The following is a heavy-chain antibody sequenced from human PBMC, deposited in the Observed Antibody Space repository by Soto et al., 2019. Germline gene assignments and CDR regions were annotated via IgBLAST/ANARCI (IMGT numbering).Heavy chain of an antibody. Sequence: QVQLVQAGAEVTKPGSSVQVSCKASGGTFSSYAISWVRQAPGQRLEWMGGIIPIFGTANYAQKFQGRVTITADESTRTAYMELSSLRSEDTAVYYCARYSGSLIFDYWGQGTLVTVSS. D-gene: IGHD1-26*01. V-gene: IGHV1-69*01. CDR3: ARYSGSLIFDY. CDR1: GGTFSSYA. CDR2: IIPIFGTA. J-gene: IGHJ4*02.